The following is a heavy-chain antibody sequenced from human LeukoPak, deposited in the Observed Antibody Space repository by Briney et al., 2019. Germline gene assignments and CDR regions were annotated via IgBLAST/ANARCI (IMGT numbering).Heavy chain of an antibody. J-gene: IGHJ3*02. CDR3: AKDHGYCSSTSCYGDAFDI. CDR1: GFTFSSYA. V-gene: IGHV3-23*01. CDR2: ISGSGGST. Sequence: GGSLRLSCAASGFTFSSYAMSWVRQAPGKGLEWVSAISGSGGSTYYADSVKGRFTISRDNSKNTLYLQMNSLRAEDTAVYYCAKDHGYCSSTSCYGDAFDIWGQGTMVTVSS. D-gene: IGHD2-2*01.